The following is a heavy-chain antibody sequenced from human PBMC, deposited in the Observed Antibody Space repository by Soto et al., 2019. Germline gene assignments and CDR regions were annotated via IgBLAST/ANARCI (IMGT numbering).Heavy chain of an antibody. J-gene: IGHJ4*02. CDR2: ISGYNGNT. CDR1: GYTFRSYG. D-gene: IGHD3-22*01. CDR3: ARDDSSRYYLIYDY. V-gene: IGHV1-18*01. Sequence: ASVKVSCKASGYTFRSYGISWVRQAPGQGLEWMGWISGYNGNTHYSQKFQGKVTMTTDTSTSTAYMELRSLRSDDTAVYYCARDDSSRYYLIYDYWGQGTLVTVSS.